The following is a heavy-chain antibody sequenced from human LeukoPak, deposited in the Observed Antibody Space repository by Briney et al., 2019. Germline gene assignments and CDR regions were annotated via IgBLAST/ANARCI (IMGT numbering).Heavy chain of an antibody. CDR2: IFHSGIA. Sequence: SETLSLTYAVSNYPITSDYYWVWIRQPPGQGLEWIGQIFHSGIAHYNPSLKSRVTMSVDTSRSQFSVNLNSVTAADTAVYFCGRAGFGTAYNRFYYYMDVWGKGTTVTVSS. V-gene: IGHV4-38-2*01. CDR1: NYPITSDYY. J-gene: IGHJ6*03. D-gene: IGHD3-16*01. CDR3: GRAGFGTAYNRFYYYMDV.